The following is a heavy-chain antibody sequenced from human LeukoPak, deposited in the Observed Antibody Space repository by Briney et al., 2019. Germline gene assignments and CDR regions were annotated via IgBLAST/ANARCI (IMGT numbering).Heavy chain of an antibody. CDR2: ISYDGNNK. D-gene: IGHD5-12*01. CDR1: GFTFSSYA. J-gene: IGHJ4*02. Sequence: VRSLRLSCAASGFTFSSYAMHWVRQAPGKGLEWVAIISYDGNNKNYADSVKGRFTISRDNSKNTLYLQMNSLRAEDTAVYYCASDSGYDHHGLFDYWGQGTLVTVSS. CDR3: ASDSGYDHHGLFDY. V-gene: IGHV3-30*04.